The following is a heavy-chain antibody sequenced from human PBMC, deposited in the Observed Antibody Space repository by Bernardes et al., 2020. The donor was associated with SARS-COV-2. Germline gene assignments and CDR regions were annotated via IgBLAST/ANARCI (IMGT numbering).Heavy chain of an antibody. D-gene: IGHD3-10*01. J-gene: IGHJ4*02. Sequence: ASVKVSCKASGYTFTSYGINWVRQAPGQGLEWMGWISAYNGNTNYAQKLQGRVTMTTDTSTRTAYMELRGLRSDDTAVFYCAREGGSGYFDYWGQGTLVTVSS. V-gene: IGHV1-18*04. CDR2: ISAYNGNT. CDR3: AREGGSGYFDY. CDR1: GYTFTSYG.